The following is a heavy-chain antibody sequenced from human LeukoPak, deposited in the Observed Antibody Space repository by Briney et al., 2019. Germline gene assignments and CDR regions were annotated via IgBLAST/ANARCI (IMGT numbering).Heavy chain of an antibody. V-gene: IGHV3-23*01. CDR2: ISGSGGST. Sequence: GGSLRLSCTTSGFAFSSHTMIWVRQTPGKGLEWVSAISGSGGSTYYVDSVKGRFTISRDNSKNTLYLQMNSLRAEDTAVYFCATGFRIAMTGPPDYWGQGTLVTVSP. J-gene: IGHJ4*02. CDR1: GFAFSSHT. CDR3: ATGFRIAMTGPPDY. D-gene: IGHD6-19*01.